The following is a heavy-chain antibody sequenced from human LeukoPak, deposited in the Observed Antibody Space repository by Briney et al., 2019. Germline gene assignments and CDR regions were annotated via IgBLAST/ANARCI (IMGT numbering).Heavy chain of an antibody. CDR1: GFTFSNAW. CDR3: TTHMIVVVRSEDAFDI. CDR2: IKSKTDGGTT. J-gene: IGHJ3*02. Sequence: GGSLRLSCAASGFTFSNAWMSWVRPAPGKGLEWVGRIKSKTDGGTTDYAAPVKGRFTISRDDSKNTLYLQMNSLKTKDTAVYYCTTHMIVVVRSEDAFDIWGQGTMVTVSS. V-gene: IGHV3-15*01. D-gene: IGHD3-22*01.